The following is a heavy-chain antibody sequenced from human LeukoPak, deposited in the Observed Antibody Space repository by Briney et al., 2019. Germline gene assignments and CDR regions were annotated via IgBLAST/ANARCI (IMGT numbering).Heavy chain of an antibody. CDR1: GYTFTGYD. J-gene: IGHJ4*02. CDR3: ARDPPMIRGSVGDY. D-gene: IGHD3-22*01. V-gene: IGHV1-2*02. CDR2: IKPNSGGT. Sequence: ASVKVSCKASGYTFTGYDMHWVRQAPGQELEWMGWIKPNSGGTNYAQKLQGRVTMTRDTSISTAYMELRRLGSDDTAVYYCARDPPMIRGSVGDYWGQGTLVTVSS.